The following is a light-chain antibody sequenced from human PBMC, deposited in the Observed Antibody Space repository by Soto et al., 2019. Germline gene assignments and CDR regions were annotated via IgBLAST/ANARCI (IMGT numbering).Light chain of an antibody. J-gene: IGLJ2*01. CDR3: LLYYAGAQVL. Sequence: QAVVTQEPSLTVSPGGTVTLTCASSAGAVTSAYYTNWLQQKPGQAPRALIYSTSEKHSWTPARFSGSLLGGKAALTLSAAQPEDEADYYCLLYYAGAQVLFGGRTQLTVL. V-gene: IGLV7-43*01. CDR2: STS. CDR1: AGAVTSAYY.